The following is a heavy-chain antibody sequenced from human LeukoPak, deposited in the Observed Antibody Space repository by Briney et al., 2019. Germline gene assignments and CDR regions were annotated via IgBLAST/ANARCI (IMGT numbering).Heavy chain of an antibody. Sequence: SETLSLTCAVYGGSFSGYYWSWIRQPPGKGLEWIGEINHSGSTNYNPSLKSRVTISVDTSKNQFSLKLSSATAADTAVYYCARYGHDSSGYYFDYWGQGTLVTVSS. CDR3: ARYGHDSSGYYFDY. V-gene: IGHV4-34*01. CDR2: INHSGST. D-gene: IGHD3-22*01. J-gene: IGHJ4*02. CDR1: GGSFSGYY.